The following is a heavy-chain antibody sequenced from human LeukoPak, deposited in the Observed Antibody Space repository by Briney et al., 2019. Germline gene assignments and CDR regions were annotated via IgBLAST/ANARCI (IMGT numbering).Heavy chain of an antibody. Sequence: ASVKVSCKASGYTFTSYDINWVRQATGQGLEWMGWMNPNSGNTGYAQKFQGRVTMTRNTSISTAYMELSSLRSEDTAVYYCARDPPRGQLRGDHNLLWGQGTLVTVSS. CDR3: ARDPPRGQLRGDHNLL. V-gene: IGHV1-8*01. D-gene: IGHD3-10*01. CDR1: GYTFTSYD. J-gene: IGHJ4*02. CDR2: MNPNSGNT.